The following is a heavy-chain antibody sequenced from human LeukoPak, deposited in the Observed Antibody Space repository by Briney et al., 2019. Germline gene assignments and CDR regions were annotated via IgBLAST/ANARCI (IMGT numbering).Heavy chain of an antibody. Sequence: GGSLRLSCSASGFTFSSFAMFWVGQAPGKGLEYVSGISSDGGRTNYADSVKARFTISRDNSKVTLYLQMTSLRPEDTAIYYCVKDPSGNYFYFDYWGQGTLVTVSS. D-gene: IGHD1-26*01. CDR1: GFTFSSFA. V-gene: IGHV3-64D*09. J-gene: IGHJ4*02. CDR2: ISSDGGRT. CDR3: VKDPSGNYFYFDY.